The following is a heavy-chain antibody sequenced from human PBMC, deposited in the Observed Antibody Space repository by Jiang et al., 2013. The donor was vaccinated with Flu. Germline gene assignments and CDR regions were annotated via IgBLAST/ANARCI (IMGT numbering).Heavy chain of an antibody. CDR3: ARHGGVGNGDLDYYFDY. CDR2: MYYRGST. J-gene: IGHJ4*02. V-gene: IGHV4-39*01. Sequence: GSGLVKPSETLSLTCTVSGGSISSSGYYWGWIRQPPGKGLEWIATMYYRGSTYYDPSLKSRVTISVDTSKNQFSLRLRSVTAADTAMYYCARHGGVGNGDLDYYFDYWGQGTLVTVSS. D-gene: IGHD4-17*01. CDR1: GGSISSSGYY.